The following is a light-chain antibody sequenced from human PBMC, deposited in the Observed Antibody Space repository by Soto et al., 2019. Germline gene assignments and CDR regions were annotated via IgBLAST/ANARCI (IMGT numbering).Light chain of an antibody. CDR3: SSYTSRSTLDYV. CDR2: EVS. V-gene: IGLV2-14*01. CDR1: SSDVGGYNY. Sequence: QSALTQPASVSGSPGQSITISCTGTSSDVGGYNYVSWYQQHPGKAPKLMIYEVSNRPSGVSNRFSGSKSGNTASLTISGLQAEDEAAYYCSSYTSRSTLDYVFGSGTQLTVL. J-gene: IGLJ7*01.